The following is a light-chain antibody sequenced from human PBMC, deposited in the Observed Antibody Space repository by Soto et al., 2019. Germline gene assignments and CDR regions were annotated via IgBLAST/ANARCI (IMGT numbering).Light chain of an antibody. V-gene: IGKV3-15*01. CDR2: GAS. J-gene: IGKJ5*01. CDR3: QQYYSTPHT. CDR1: QTINNN. Sequence: VMTQAPATLSVSPLEIATLSFMASQTINNNVAWYQLKDGQVPRLVIYGASTRATDIPARFSGSGSGTEFTLTISSLQAEDVAVYYCQQYYSTPHTFGQGTRLEIK.